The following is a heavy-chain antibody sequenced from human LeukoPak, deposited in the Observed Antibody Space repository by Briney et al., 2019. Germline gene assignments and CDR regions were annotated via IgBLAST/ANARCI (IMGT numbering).Heavy chain of an antibody. J-gene: IGHJ4*02. Sequence: SVKVSCKASGGTFSNYAITWVRQAPGQGLEWMGGIIPIFGTANYAQKFQGRVTITADKSTSTAYMELSSLRSEDTAVYYCARPMTDYCDRGDYCGLYGLWGQGTLVTVSS. CDR2: IIPIFGTA. CDR1: GGTFSNYA. CDR3: ARPMTDYCDRGDYCGLYGL. V-gene: IGHV1-69*06. D-gene: IGHD3-22*01.